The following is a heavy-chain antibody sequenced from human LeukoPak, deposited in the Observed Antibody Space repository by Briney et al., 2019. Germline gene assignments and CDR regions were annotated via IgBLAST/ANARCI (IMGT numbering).Heavy chain of an antibody. Sequence: GVSLRLSCAASGFTFSIYNMNWVRQAPGKGLEWVSSISSSSSYIYYADSVKGRFTISRDNAKNSPYLQMNSLRAEDTAVYYCARLTTTVTTLFDYWGQGALVTVSA. D-gene: IGHD4-17*01. CDR2: ISSSSSYI. CDR1: GFTFSIYN. CDR3: ARLTTTVTTLFDY. J-gene: IGHJ4*02. V-gene: IGHV3-21*01.